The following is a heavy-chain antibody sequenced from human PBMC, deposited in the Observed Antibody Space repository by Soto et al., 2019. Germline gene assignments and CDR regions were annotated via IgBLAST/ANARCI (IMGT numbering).Heavy chain of an antibody. Sequence: QVQLQESGPGLVKPSETLSLTCTVSGGSISSYYWSWIRQPPGKGLEWIGYIYYSGSTNYNPSLKSRVTISVDTSKNQFSLKLSSVTAADTAVYYCAREGGYSYGLYYYYGMDVWGQGTTVTVSS. J-gene: IGHJ6*02. V-gene: IGHV4-59*01. CDR1: GGSISSYY. D-gene: IGHD5-18*01. CDR3: AREGGYSYGLYYYYGMDV. CDR2: IYYSGST.